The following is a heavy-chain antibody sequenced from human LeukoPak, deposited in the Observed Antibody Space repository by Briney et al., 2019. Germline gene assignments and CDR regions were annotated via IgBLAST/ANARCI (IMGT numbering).Heavy chain of an antibody. CDR1: GASITSYY. Sequence: PSETLSLTCTVSGASITSYYWSWNRQPPGKGLEWLGYIYYSGSTNYNPSLKSRVTISLDTSKNQFSLKLNSVTAADTAMYYCARLGSSWPHYYSDYWGQGTLVSVSS. CDR2: IYYSGST. CDR3: ARLGSSWPHYYSDY. J-gene: IGHJ4*02. D-gene: IGHD6-13*01. V-gene: IGHV4-59*08.